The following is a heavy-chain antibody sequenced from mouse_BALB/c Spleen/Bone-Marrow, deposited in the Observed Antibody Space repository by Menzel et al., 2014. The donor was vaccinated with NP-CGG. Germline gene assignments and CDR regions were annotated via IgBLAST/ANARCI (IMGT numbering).Heavy chain of an antibody. CDR1: GYTFTSYV. J-gene: IGHJ4*01. Sequence: EVQRVESGPELVKPGASVKMSCKASGYTFTSYVVHWVRQKPGQGLEWIGYINPYNDGTKYNEKFKGKATLTSDKSSSTAYMELSSLTSEDSAVYYCARYDYAMDYWGQGTSVTVSS. V-gene: IGHV1-14*01. CDR3: ARYDYAMDY. CDR2: INPYNDGT. D-gene: IGHD2-14*01.